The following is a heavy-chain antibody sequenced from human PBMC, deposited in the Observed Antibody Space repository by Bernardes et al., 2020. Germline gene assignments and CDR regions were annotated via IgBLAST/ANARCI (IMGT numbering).Heavy chain of an antibody. CDR1: GFTFSSYG. D-gene: IGHD3-16*01. CDR2: ISYDGSNK. J-gene: IGHJ4*02. CDR3: AKDVVWSGEWYYFDY. V-gene: IGHV3-30*18. Sequence: GGSLRLSCAASGFTFSSYGMHWVRQAPGKGLEWVAVISYDGSNKYYADSVKGRFTISRDNSKNTLYLQMNSLRAEDTAVYYCAKDVVWSGEWYYFDYWGQGTLVTVSS.